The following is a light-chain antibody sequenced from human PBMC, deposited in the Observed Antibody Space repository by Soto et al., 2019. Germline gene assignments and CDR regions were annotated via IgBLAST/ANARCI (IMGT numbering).Light chain of an antibody. J-gene: IGLJ2*01. V-gene: IGLV7-43*01. CDR1: AGAVTSAYY. CDR3: LLYYGGAQVL. Sequence: QAVVTQEPSLTVSPGGTVTLTCASSAGAVTSAYYINWLQQKPGQAPRALIYSTSEKHSWTPARFSGSLLGGKAALTLSAAQPEDEADYYCLLYYGGAQVLFGGGTKVTVL. CDR2: STS.